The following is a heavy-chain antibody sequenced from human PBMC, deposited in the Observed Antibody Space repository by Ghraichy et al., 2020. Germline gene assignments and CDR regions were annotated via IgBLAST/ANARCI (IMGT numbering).Heavy chain of an antibody. D-gene: IGHD5-18*01. CDR2: IYNSGST. J-gene: IGHJ5*02. CDR1: GGSISSYY. V-gene: IGHV4-4*07. Sequence: SETLSLTCTVSGGSISSYYWSCIRQPAGKRLEWIGRIYNSGSTNYNPSLKSRVTMSVDTSKNQFSLKLSSVTAADTAVYYCARAPLGAMVNWFDPWGQGTLVTVSS. CDR3: ARAPLGAMVNWFDP.